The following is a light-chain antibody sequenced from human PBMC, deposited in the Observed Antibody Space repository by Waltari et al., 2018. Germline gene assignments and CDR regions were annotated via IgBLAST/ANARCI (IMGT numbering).Light chain of an antibody. CDR2: GNN. CDR3: QSFDIRLSGGVV. CDR1: NSNIGTGHD. J-gene: IGLJ3*02. Sequence: QSVLTQPPSMSGAPGQRVTIPCPGSNSNIGTGHDVHWSQVFPGTAPKLLIYGNNNRPSGVPDRFSGSKSDTSASLAIGGLQAEDEADYYCQSFDIRLSGGVVFGGGTKVTVL. V-gene: IGLV1-40*01.